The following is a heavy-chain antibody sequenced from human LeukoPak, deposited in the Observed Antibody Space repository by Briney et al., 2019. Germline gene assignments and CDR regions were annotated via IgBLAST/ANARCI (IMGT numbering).Heavy chain of an antibody. J-gene: IGHJ4*02. CDR3: AKDDGWVQYAN. V-gene: IGHV3-7*01. Sequence: PGGSLRLSCAASGFTLSNYWMGWVRRAPGKGLEWVANINQDGSEKHYVDFLKGRFTISRDNANNSLYLQMNSLRAEDTAVYYCAKDDGWVQYANWGQGTLVTVSS. CDR1: GFTLSNYW. D-gene: IGHD5-24*01. CDR2: INQDGSEK.